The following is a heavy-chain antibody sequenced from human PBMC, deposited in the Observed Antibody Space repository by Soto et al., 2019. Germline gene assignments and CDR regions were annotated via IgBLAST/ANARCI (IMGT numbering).Heavy chain of an antibody. CDR2: INTRGGST. D-gene: IGHD3-22*01. V-gene: IGHV1-46*04. CDR1: GYTFTCYY. CDR3: ASAEYYYDSSGYYPTSY. J-gene: IGHJ4*02. Sequence: VKVDCKASGYTFTCYYMHWVRQAPGQRRAWMGIINTRGGSTSYAKKMKGRVTMTMDTSTSTVYMELSSLRSEATALYYCASAEYYYDSSGYYPTSYWGQGTLVTVSS.